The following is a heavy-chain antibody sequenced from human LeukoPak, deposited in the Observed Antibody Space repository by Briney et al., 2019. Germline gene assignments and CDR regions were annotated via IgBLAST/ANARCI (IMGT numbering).Heavy chain of an antibody. J-gene: IGHJ3*02. Sequence: GGSLRLSCAASGFTFSSYAMSWVRQAPGKGLEWVAVISYDGSNKYYADSVKGRFTISRDNSKNTLFLQMNSLRAEDTAVYYCARDPNGDYIGAFDMWGPGTMVTVSS. D-gene: IGHD4-17*01. CDR1: GFTFSSYA. CDR3: ARDPNGDYIGAFDM. V-gene: IGHV3-30*03. CDR2: ISYDGSNK.